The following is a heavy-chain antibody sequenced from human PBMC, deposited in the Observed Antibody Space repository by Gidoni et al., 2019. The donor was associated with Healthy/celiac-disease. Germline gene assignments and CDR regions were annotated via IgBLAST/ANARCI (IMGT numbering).Heavy chain of an antibody. V-gene: IGHV4-39*01. CDR1: GGSISRSDYY. CDR3: ARVGGVGRFSNWYLDY. CDR2: IYYSGST. Sequence: QLQLQESGPGLVKPSETLSLTCTVSGGSISRSDYYWGWIRQPPGKGLEWIGSIYYSGSTYYNPSLKGRVTISVDTSKKQFSLKLSSVTAADTAVYYCARVGGVGRFSNWYLDYWGQGTLVTVSS. J-gene: IGHJ4*02. D-gene: IGHD1-1*01.